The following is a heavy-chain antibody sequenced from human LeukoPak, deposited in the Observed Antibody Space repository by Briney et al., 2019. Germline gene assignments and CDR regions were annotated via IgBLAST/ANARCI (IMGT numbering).Heavy chain of an antibody. CDR3: AKGWASDCYSRSCYTQLDY. CDR1: GFTFSTYG. Sequence: GGSLRLSCAASGFTFSTYGMHWVRQAPGKGLEWVAFIRYDGTNKYFADSVEGRFTISRDNSKNTLYLQMNSLRAEDTAVYFCAKGWASDCYSRSCYTQLDYWGQGTLVIVSS. D-gene: IGHD2-2*02. V-gene: IGHV3-30*02. J-gene: IGHJ4*02. CDR2: IRYDGTNK.